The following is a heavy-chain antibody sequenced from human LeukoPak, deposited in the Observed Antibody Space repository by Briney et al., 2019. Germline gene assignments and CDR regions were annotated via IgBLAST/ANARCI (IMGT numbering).Heavy chain of an antibody. CDR3: AKGRVLRYFSPDY. Sequence: PGGSLRLSCAASGFTVSGNYMSWVRQAPGKGLEWVSVIYSGGSTYYADSVKGRFTISRDNSKNTLYLQMNSLRAEDTAVYYCAKGRVLRYFSPDYWGQGTLVTVSS. J-gene: IGHJ4*02. V-gene: IGHV3-53*01. CDR2: IYSGGST. D-gene: IGHD3-9*01. CDR1: GFTVSGNY.